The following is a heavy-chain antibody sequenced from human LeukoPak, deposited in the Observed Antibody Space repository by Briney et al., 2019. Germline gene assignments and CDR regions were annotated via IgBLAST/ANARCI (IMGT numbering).Heavy chain of an antibody. Sequence: GGSLRLSCAASGFTFSNAWMSWVRQAPGKGLEWVGRIKSKTDGGTTDYAAPVKGRFTISRDDSKNTLYLQMNSLKTEDTAVYYCTTRRGMVATYLVGEWGQGTLVTVSS. CDR3: TTRRGMVATYLVGE. D-gene: IGHD5-12*01. J-gene: IGHJ4*02. CDR2: IKSKTDGGTT. CDR1: GFTFSNAW. V-gene: IGHV3-15*01.